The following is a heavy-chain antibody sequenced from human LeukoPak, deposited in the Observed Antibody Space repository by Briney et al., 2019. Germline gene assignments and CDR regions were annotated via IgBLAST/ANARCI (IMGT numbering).Heavy chain of an antibody. D-gene: IGHD3-22*01. J-gene: IGHJ4*02. CDR2: ISGSGGST. CDR3: ARDQPGSQYYYDSSGRQGGVLDY. Sequence: GGSLRLSCAASGFTFSSYAMSWVRQAPGKGLEWVSAISGSGGSTYYADSVKGRFTISRDNSKNTLYLQMNSLRAEDTAVYYCARDQPGSQYYYDSSGRQGGVLDYWGQGTLVTVSS. V-gene: IGHV3-23*01. CDR1: GFTFSSYA.